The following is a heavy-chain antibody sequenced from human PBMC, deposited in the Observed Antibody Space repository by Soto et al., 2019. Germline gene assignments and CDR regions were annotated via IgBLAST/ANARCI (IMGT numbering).Heavy chain of an antibody. CDR2: ISYDGSKK. Sequence: GGSLRLSCAASGFTFSSYAMHWVRQAPGKGLEWVAVISYDGSKKYYADSVKGRFTISRDNSKNTLYLQMNSPRAEDTAVYYCARAWVAGTDYYYHGMDVWGQGTTVTVYS. CDR1: GFTFSSYA. CDR3: ARAWVAGTDYYYHGMDV. V-gene: IGHV3-30-3*01. J-gene: IGHJ6*02. D-gene: IGHD6-19*01.